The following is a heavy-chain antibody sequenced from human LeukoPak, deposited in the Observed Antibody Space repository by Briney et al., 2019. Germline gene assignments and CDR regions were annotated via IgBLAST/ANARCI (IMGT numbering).Heavy chain of an antibody. V-gene: IGHV3-23*01. J-gene: IGHJ4*02. Sequence: PGGSLRLSCAASGFTFSSFALSWVRQASGKGLEWISGISGSGGRTDYADSVKGRFTISRDNAKNSLYLQMNSLRAEDTAVYYCARVAGSSGWYHYFDYWGQGTLVTVSS. D-gene: IGHD6-19*01. CDR3: ARVAGSSGWYHYFDY. CDR2: ISGSGGRT. CDR1: GFTFSSFA.